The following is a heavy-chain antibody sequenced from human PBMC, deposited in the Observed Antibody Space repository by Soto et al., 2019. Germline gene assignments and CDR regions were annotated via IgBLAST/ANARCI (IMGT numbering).Heavy chain of an antibody. CDR2: IYYSGST. D-gene: IGHD3-22*01. J-gene: IGHJ5*02. CDR3: ARVKYYYDSSGYTWFDP. Sequence: SETLSLTCTVSGGSVSSGSYYWSWIRQPPGKGLEWIGYIYYSGSTNYNPSLKSRVTISVDTSKNQFSPKLSSVTAADTAVYYCARVKYYYDSSGYTWFDPWGQGTLVTVSS. CDR1: GGSVSSGSYY. V-gene: IGHV4-61*01.